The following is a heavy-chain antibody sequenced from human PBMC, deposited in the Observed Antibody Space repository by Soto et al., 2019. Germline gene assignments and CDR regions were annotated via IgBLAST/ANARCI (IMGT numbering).Heavy chain of an antibody. CDR2: IYYSGGT. V-gene: IGHV4-59*01. CDR1: GGSISSYY. Sequence: SETLSLTCTVSGGSISSYYWSWIRQPPGKGLEWIGYIYYSGGTNYNPSLKSRVTISVDTSKNQFSLKLSSVTAADTAVYYCARAMLEWHQMAYYYYYYMDVWGKGTTVTVYS. J-gene: IGHJ6*03. CDR3: ARAMLEWHQMAYYYYYYMDV. D-gene: IGHD3-3*01.